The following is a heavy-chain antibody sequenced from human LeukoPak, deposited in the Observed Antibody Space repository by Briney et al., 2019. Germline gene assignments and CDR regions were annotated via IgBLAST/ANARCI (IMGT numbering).Heavy chain of an antibody. CDR3: ARDHELYSSGWYPNPDDAFDI. J-gene: IGHJ3*02. Sequence: ASVKVSCKASGYTFTSYGISWVRQAPGQGLEWMGWISAYNGNTNYAQKLQGRDTMTTDTSTSTAYMELRSLRSDDTAVYYCARDHELYSSGWYPNPDDAFDIWGQGTMVTVSS. CDR1: GYTFTSYG. CDR2: ISAYNGNT. D-gene: IGHD6-19*01. V-gene: IGHV1-18*01.